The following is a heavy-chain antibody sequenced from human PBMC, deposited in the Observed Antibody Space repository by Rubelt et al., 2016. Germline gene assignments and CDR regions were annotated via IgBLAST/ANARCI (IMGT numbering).Heavy chain of an antibody. CDR1: GGSIASSNW. Sequence: QVQLQESGPGLVKPSGTLSLTCAVSGGSIASSNWWSWFRQPPGKGLEWIGEIYHSGITNYNTSLKSRVTLSVDKSKNQFSPNPNAVTAADTAVYYCASLLDSSSWALSDYWGQGILVTVSS. J-gene: IGHJ4*02. V-gene: IGHV4-4*02. CDR2: IYHSGIT. CDR3: ASLLDSSSWALSDY. D-gene: IGHD6-13*01.